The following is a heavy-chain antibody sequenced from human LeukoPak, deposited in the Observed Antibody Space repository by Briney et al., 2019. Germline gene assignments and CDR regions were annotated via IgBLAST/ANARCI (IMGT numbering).Heavy chain of an antibody. Sequence: PGGSLRLSCAASGFTFSSYSMNWVRQAPGKGLEWVSSISSSSSYIYYADSVKGRFTISRDNAKNSLYLQKNSLRAEDTAVYYCAKDTAMGYYYGMDVWGQGTLVTVSS. D-gene: IGHD5-18*01. J-gene: IGHJ6*02. CDR2: ISSSSSYI. CDR3: AKDTAMGYYYGMDV. V-gene: IGHV3-21*01. CDR1: GFTFSSYS.